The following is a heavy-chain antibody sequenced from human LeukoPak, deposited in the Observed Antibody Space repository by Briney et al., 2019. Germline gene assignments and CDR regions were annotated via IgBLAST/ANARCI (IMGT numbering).Heavy chain of an antibody. J-gene: IGHJ3*02. Sequence: GGSVRLSCAASGFTFRNYGMHWVRQAPGKGLEWVAAISFDGSNKYYADSVKGRFTISRDNSENTLYLQMNSLRAEDTAVYYCANNNRGENTAGAFDIWGQGTMVTDSS. CDR2: ISFDGSNK. CDR1: GFTFRNYG. V-gene: IGHV3-30*18. D-gene: IGHD5-18*01. CDR3: ANNNRGENTAGAFDI.